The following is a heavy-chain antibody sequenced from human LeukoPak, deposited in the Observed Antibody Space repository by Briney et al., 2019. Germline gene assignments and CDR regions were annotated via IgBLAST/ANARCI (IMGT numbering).Heavy chain of an antibody. CDR3: AKRDNNDYYTGLHVFDI. J-gene: IGHJ3*02. D-gene: IGHD3-22*01. Sequence: GGSLRLSCAASGFTFSSYAMTWVRQAPGKGPEWVSGISGSGDRTYYTDSVKGRFTISRDNSKNTLDLQMNGLRAEDTAVYYCAKRDNNDYYTGLHVFDIWGQGTMVTVSS. V-gene: IGHV3-23*01. CDR1: GFTFSSYA. CDR2: ISGSGDRT.